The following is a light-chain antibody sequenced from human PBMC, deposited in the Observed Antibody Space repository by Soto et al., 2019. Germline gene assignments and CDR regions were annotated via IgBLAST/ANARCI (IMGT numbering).Light chain of an antibody. Sequence: EIAMTQSPATLSVSPGERATLSCRASQGVTTNLAWYRQKPGQAPRLLIYGASTRATGIPARFSGSGSGTEFTLTISSLQSEDFAVYYCQQYTTWPLTFGGGTKVEIK. CDR1: QGVTTN. J-gene: IGKJ4*01. V-gene: IGKV3-15*01. CDR2: GAS. CDR3: QQYTTWPLT.